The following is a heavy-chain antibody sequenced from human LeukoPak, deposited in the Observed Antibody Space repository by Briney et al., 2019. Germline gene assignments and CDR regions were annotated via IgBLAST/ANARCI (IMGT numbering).Heavy chain of an antibody. CDR2: IYYSGNT. Sequence: SETLSLTCTVSGDSISSSYWSWIRQPPGKGLEWIGYIYYSGNTNYNPSLKSRVTISVDTSRNRFSLKLSSVTAADTAVYYCARHRNFFDYWGQGILDTVSS. V-gene: IGHV4-59*01. CDR3: ARHRNFFDY. J-gene: IGHJ4*02. CDR1: GDSISSSY. D-gene: IGHD2/OR15-2a*01.